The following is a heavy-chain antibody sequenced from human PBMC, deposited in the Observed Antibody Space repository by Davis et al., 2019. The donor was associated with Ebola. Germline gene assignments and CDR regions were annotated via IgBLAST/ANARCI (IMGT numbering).Heavy chain of an antibody. J-gene: IGHJ3*02. D-gene: IGHD5-24*01. V-gene: IGHV3-74*01. CDR1: GFTFSRYW. Sequence: HTGGSLRLSCTASGFTFSRYWMHWVRQAPGKGLVWVLRTISDGSSTSYADSVKGRFTISRDNAKNTLYLQKNSLRVEDTAVYYCGREMANTNDAFDIWGQGTMISVSS. CDR3: GREMANTNDAFDI. CDR2: TISDGSST.